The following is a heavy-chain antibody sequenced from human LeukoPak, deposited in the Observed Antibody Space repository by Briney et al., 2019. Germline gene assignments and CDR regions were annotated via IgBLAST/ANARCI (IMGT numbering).Heavy chain of an antibody. CDR2: IYKSAIT. D-gene: IGHD3-10*01. Sequence: PGGSLRLSCAASGFTVSSNYMTWVRQAPGKGLEWVSVIYKSAITYYADTVRGRFTISRDNSKNTLYLQMNSLRAEDTAVYYCANLPDWYYYGSGRLNDAFDIWGQGTMVTVSS. CDR1: GFTVSSNY. CDR3: ANLPDWYYYGSGRLNDAFDI. V-gene: IGHV3-66*03. J-gene: IGHJ3*02.